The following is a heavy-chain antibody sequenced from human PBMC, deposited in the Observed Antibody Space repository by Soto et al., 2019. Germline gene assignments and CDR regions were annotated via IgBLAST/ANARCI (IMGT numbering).Heavy chain of an antibody. Sequence: QVQLQQWGAGLLKPSETLSLTCAVYGGSFSGYYWSWIRQPPGKGLEWIGEINHSGSTKYNPSLKSRVTISVDSSKNQFSLKLRSVTAADTAVYYCARGSLGYCSSTSCSNWFDPWGQGTLVTVSS. V-gene: IGHV4-34*01. CDR2: INHSGST. J-gene: IGHJ5*02. CDR1: GGSFSGYY. D-gene: IGHD2-2*01. CDR3: ARGSLGYCSSTSCSNWFDP.